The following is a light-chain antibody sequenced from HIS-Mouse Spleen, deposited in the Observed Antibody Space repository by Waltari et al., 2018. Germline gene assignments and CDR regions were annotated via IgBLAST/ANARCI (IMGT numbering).Light chain of an antibody. CDR1: SSDVGGYND. Sequence: QSALTQPASVSGSPGQSITISCTGTSSDVGGYNDVSWYQQHPGKAPKLMIYDVSNRPPGVSNRFSGSKSGNTASLTISGLQAEDEADYYCSSYTSSSTLVVFGGGTKLTVL. J-gene: IGLJ2*01. V-gene: IGLV2-14*03. CDR2: DVS. CDR3: SSYTSSSTLVV.